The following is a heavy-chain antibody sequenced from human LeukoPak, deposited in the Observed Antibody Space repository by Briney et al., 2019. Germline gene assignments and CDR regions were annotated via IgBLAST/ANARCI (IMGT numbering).Heavy chain of an antibody. V-gene: IGHV3-30*02. CDR3: AKGGAFCFDY. J-gene: IGHJ4*02. D-gene: IGHD1-26*01. Sequence: GGSLRLSCAASGFTFSSYGMHWVRQAPGKGLEWVAFIRYDGSNKYYADSVKGRFTISRDNSKNTLYLQMNRLRAEDTAVYYCAKGGAFCFDYWAQGTLVTVSS. CDR1: GFTFSSYG. CDR2: IRYDGSNK.